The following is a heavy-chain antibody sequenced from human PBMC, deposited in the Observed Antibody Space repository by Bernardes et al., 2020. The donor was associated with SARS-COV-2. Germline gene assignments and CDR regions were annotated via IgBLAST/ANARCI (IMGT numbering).Heavy chain of an antibody. J-gene: IGHJ5*02. D-gene: IGHD6-13*01. Sequence: SETLSLTCTVSGGSISSYYWSWIRQPPGKGLEWIGYIYYSGSTNYNPSLKSRVTISVDTSKNQFSLKLSSVTAADTAVYYCATGRHSSSWYIGWFDPWGQGTLVTVSS. CDR3: ATGRHSSSWYIGWFDP. V-gene: IGHV4-59*01. CDR1: GGSISSYY. CDR2: IYYSGST.